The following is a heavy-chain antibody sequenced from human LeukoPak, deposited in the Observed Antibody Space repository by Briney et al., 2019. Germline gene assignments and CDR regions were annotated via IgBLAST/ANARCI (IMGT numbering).Heavy chain of an antibody. CDR1: GFTFSSYA. CDR3: ARDAWGDYPI. J-gene: IGHJ3*02. Sequence: AGGSLRLSCAASGFTFSSYAMHWARQAPGKGLEWVALISYDGSNKFYADSVKGRFTLSRDNSKNTLFLQMNSLRVEDTAVYYCARDAWGDYPIWGQGTMVTVSS. V-gene: IGHV3-30*04. D-gene: IGHD2-21*01. CDR2: ISYDGSNK.